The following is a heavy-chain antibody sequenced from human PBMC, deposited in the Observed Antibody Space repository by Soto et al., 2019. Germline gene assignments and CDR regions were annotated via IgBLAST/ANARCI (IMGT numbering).Heavy chain of an antibody. CDR1: GYSFTTYA. CDR3: VRDSVAVAGKSFDY. V-gene: IGHV1-3*01. J-gene: IGHJ4*02. Sequence: ASVKVSCKASGYSFTTYAMHWVRQAPGQRLEWMGWINASTGITKYAQRFQGRVTITADEFTSTAYMELSSLRSEDTAVYYCVRDSVAVAGKSFDYWGQGTLVTVSS. D-gene: IGHD6-19*01. CDR2: INASTGIT.